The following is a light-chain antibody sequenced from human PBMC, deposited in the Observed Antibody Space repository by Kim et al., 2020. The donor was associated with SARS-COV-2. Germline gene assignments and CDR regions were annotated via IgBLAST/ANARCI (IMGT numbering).Light chain of an antibody. CDR2: DAS. Sequence: PGDSATLSCRARQNSDTYLAWYQQRPGQAPRLLVYDASNRATGVSDRFSGSGSGTDFTLTISSLEPEDFSIYYCQQRNSWPPAVTFGGGTKVDIK. J-gene: IGKJ4*01. CDR1: QNSDTY. V-gene: IGKV3-11*01. CDR3: QQRNSWPPAVT.